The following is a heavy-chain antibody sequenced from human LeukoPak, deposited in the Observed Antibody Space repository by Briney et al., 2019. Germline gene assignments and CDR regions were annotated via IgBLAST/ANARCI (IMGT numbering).Heavy chain of an antibody. CDR2: IYTSGST. Sequence: SETLSLTCTVSGGSISSGSYYWSWIRQPAGKGLEWIGRIYTSGSTNYNPSLKSRVTISVDTSKNQFSLKLSSVTAADTAVYYCARWHCSSTSCYSGVWGQGTLVTVSS. D-gene: IGHD2-2*01. CDR1: GGSISSGSYY. V-gene: IGHV4-61*02. CDR3: ARWHCSSTSCYSGV. J-gene: IGHJ4*02.